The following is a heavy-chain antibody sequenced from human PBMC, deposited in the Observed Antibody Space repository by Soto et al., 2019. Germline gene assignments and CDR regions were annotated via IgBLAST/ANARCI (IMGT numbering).Heavy chain of an antibody. D-gene: IGHD3-22*01. V-gene: IGHV1-69*13. CDR2: IIPIFGTA. CDR1: GGTFSSYA. J-gene: IGHJ6*02. Sequence: ASVKVSCKASGGTFSSYAISWVRQAPGQGLEWMGGIIPIFGTANYAQKFQGRVTITADESTSTAYMELSSLRSEDTAVYYCARRSRPYYYDSSGYYSTYYYYGMDVWGQGTTVTVS. CDR3: ARRSRPYYYDSSGYYSTYYYYGMDV.